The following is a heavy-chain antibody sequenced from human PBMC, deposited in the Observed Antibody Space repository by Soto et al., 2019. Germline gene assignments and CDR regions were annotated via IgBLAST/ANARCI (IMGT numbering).Heavy chain of an antibody. V-gene: IGHV3-11*01. J-gene: IGHJ4*02. Sequence: GGSLRLSCAASGFTFSDYYMSWIRQAPGKGLEWVSYISSSGSTIYYADSVKGRFTISRDNAKNSLYLQMNSLRAEDTAEYYCARADAALAQQGVDYWGQGTLVTVSS. D-gene: IGHD2-2*01. CDR3: ARADAALAQQGVDY. CDR1: GFTFSDYY. CDR2: ISSSGSTI.